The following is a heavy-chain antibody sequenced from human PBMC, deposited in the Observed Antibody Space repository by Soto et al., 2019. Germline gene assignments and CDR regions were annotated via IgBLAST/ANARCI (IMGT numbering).Heavy chain of an antibody. CDR3: ARVGLTRITIFGVVMRAYYMDV. D-gene: IGHD3-3*01. CDR2: MNPNSGNT. J-gene: IGHJ6*03. V-gene: IGHV1-8*01. CDR1: GYTFTSYD. Sequence: ASVKVPCKASGYTFTSYDINWVRQATGQGLEWMGWMNPNSGNTGYAQKFQGRVTMTRNTSISTAYMELSSLRSEDTAVYYCARVGLTRITIFGVVMRAYYMDVWGKGTTVTVSS.